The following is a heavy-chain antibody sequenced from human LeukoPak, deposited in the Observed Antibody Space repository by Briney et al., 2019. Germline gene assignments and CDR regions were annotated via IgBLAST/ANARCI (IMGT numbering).Heavy chain of an antibody. V-gene: IGHV1-69*04. CDR1: GGTFSSYA. CDR2: IIPILGIA. D-gene: IGHD2-2*01. J-gene: IGHJ6*02. Sequence: ASVKVSCKASGGTFSSYAISWVRQAPGQGLEWMGRIIPILGIANYAQKFQGRVTITADKSTSTAYMELSSLRSEDTAVYYCASRVSSTSFFYYYGMDVWGQGTTVTVSS. CDR3: ASRVSSTSFFYYYGMDV.